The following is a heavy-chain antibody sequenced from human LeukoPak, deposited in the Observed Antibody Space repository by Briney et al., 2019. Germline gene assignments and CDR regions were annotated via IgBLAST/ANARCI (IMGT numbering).Heavy chain of an antibody. CDR2: INQDGSGM. Sequence: GGSLRLSCAGSRFTFSNYWMSWVRQAPGEGLEWVANINQDGSGMYYVDSVEGRFTISRDNTKNLLYLQMNSLRAEDTAVYYCATISGELLDYWGQGTLVTVSS. CDR1: RFTFSNYW. D-gene: IGHD3-10*02. CDR3: ATISGELLDY. J-gene: IGHJ4*02. V-gene: IGHV3-7*01.